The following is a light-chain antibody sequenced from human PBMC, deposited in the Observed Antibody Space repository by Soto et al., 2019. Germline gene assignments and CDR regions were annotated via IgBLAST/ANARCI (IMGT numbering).Light chain of an antibody. V-gene: IGLV2-14*03. CDR2: DVS. Sequence: QSALTQPASVSGSPEQSITISCAGTSADIGAFNYVSWYQHHPGKAPKLLIYDVSDRPSGVSTRFSASKSANTASLTISGLQADDEADYYCSSYSTSSALVFGGGTKVTVL. J-gene: IGLJ2*01. CDR3: SSYSTSSALV. CDR1: SADIGAFNY.